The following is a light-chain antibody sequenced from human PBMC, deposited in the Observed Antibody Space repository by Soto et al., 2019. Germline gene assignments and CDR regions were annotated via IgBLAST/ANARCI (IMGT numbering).Light chain of an antibody. Sequence: EIVLTQSPGTLSLSPGERATLSCRASQSVSPSSLAWYQQRAGQAPRLLIYGASSRATGLPDRFSGSGSGTDFSLTISRLEPEDFAVYYCQQYGSSPLTFGGGNKVEIK. J-gene: IGKJ4*01. CDR3: QQYGSSPLT. CDR2: GAS. V-gene: IGKV3-20*01. CDR1: QSVSPSS.